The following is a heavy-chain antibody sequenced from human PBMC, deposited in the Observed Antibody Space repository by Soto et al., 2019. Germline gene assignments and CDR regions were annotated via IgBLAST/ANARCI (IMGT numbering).Heavy chain of an antibody. CDR2: IYYSGST. CDR1: GGSISSYY. D-gene: IGHD3-3*01. Sequence: SETLSLTCTVSGGSISSYYWSWIRQPPGKGLERIGYIYYSGSTNCNPSLKSRVTISVDTSKNQFSLKLSSVTAADTAVYYCARGSFGVVIEGSYYFDYWGQGTLVTVSS. V-gene: IGHV4-59*01. J-gene: IGHJ4*02. CDR3: ARGSFGVVIEGSYYFDY.